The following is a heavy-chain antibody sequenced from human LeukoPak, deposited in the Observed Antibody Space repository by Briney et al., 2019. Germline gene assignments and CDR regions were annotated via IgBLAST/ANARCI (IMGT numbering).Heavy chain of an antibody. CDR3: ARDSVTSPLDY. CDR2: IYYSGST. V-gene: IGHV4-31*02. D-gene: IGHD4-17*01. Sequence: SWIRQHPGKGLEWIGYIYYSGSTYYNPSLKSRVTISVDTSKNQFSLKLSSVTAADTAVYYCARDSVTSPLDYWGQGTLVTVSS. J-gene: IGHJ4*02.